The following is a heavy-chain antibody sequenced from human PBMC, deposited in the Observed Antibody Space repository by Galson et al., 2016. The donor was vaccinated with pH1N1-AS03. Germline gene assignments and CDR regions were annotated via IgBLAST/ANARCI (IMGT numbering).Heavy chain of an antibody. Sequence: SLRLSCAASGFTFSSYAVHWVRQAPGKGLEWVATIWFDDLKKFYADSVRGRFTISRDDTRDTLYLQMGSLTVDDTAVYYCARDRWGGTPLYYFDYWGPGTLVTVSS. CDR1: GFTFSSYA. V-gene: IGHV3-33*01. D-gene: IGHD1-26*01. CDR3: ARDRWGGTPLYYFDY. CDR2: IWFDDLKK. J-gene: IGHJ4*02.